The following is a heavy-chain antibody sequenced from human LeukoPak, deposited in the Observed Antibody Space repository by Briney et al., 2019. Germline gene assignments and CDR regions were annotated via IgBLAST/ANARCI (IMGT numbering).Heavy chain of an antibody. D-gene: IGHD2-8*01. Sequence: PSQTLSLTCAISGDSVSSNSAAWNCIRQSPSRGLEWLGRTYYRSKWYDDYAVSVKSRITINPDTSKNQFSLQLNSVTPEDTAVYYCARQFCTNGVCLFDYWGQGTLVTVSS. CDR2: TYYRSKWYD. V-gene: IGHV6-1*01. CDR3: ARQFCTNGVCLFDY. CDR1: GDSVSSNSAA. J-gene: IGHJ4*02.